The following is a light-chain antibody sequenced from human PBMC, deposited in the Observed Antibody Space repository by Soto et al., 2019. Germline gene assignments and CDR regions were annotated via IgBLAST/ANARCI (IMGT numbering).Light chain of an antibody. CDR2: GAS. V-gene: IGKV3-20*01. J-gene: IGKJ1*01. Sequence: EIVLAQSPGTLSLSPGERATLSCRASQSVSNNYLAWYQQKPGQAPRLLIYGASNRATGIPDRFSGNGSGTDFTLTISRLEPEDFAVYYCQRYGSSGTFGQGTKVDNK. CDR1: QSVSNNY. CDR3: QRYGSSGT.